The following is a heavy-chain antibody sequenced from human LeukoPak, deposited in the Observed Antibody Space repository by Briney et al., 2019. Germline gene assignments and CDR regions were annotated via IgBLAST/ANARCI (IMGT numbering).Heavy chain of an antibody. Sequence: GGSLRLSCAASGFTFSTYAMHWVRQAPGKGLEYVSAISSDGSSSYYANSVKGRLTISRDNSKNTLYLQMGSLRTEDMAVYYCARESASTAWLFDYWGQGTLVTVSS. V-gene: IGHV3-64*01. CDR1: GFTFSTYA. CDR3: ARESASTAWLFDY. CDR2: ISSDGSSS. D-gene: IGHD5-12*01. J-gene: IGHJ4*02.